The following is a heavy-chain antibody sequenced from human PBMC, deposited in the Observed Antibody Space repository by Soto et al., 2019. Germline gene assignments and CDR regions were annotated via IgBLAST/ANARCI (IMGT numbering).Heavy chain of an antibody. CDR3: AKDFDSYSSGRYGMDA. Sequence: VGALRLSCSAAGCTFSDYYMSWIRQAPGKGLEWVSYISSSGSTIYYADSVKGRFTISRDNAKNSLYLQMNSLRAEDTAVYYCAKDFDSYSSGRYGMDAWGQGTTVTVSS. J-gene: IGHJ6*02. D-gene: IGHD6-19*01. V-gene: IGHV3-11*01. CDR2: ISSSGSTI. CDR1: GCTFSDYY.